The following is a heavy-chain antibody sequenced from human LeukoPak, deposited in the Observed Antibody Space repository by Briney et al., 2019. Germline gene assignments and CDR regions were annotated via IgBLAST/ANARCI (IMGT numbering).Heavy chain of an antibody. CDR3: ARGLATTPSDY. D-gene: IGHD5-24*01. CDR1: GFTFSSYE. J-gene: IGHJ4*02. CDR2: ISSSGSTI. Sequence: GGSLRLSCAASGFTFSSYEMNWVRQAPGKGLEWVSYISSSGSTIYYADSVKGRFTISRDNAKNSLYLQMNSLRAEDTAVYYCARGLATTPSDYWGQGTLVTVSP. V-gene: IGHV3-48*03.